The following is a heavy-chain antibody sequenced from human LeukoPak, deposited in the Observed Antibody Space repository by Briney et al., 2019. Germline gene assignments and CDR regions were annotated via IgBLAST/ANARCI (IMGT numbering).Heavy chain of an antibody. CDR3: ARECKTLYSSSWPSFFDY. CDR1: GFTFSSSA. J-gene: IGHJ4*02. Sequence: GGSLRLSCAASGFTFSSSAMHWVRQAPGKGLEYVSAVSSNGGSTYYANSVKGRFTISRDNSKNTLYLQMGSLRAEDMAVYYCARECKTLYSSSWPSFFDYWGQGTLVTVSS. D-gene: IGHD6-13*01. V-gene: IGHV3-64*01. CDR2: VSSNGGST.